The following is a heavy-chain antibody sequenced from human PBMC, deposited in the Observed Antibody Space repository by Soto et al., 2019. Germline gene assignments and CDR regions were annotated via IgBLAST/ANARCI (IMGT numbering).Heavy chain of an antibody. Sequence: EAQLVESGGVLVQPGGSLRLSCVDSGLSFSTSWMSWVRQAPGKALEWVANIKEDGSEKYYVDSAKGRFTISRDNAKNSLFLQMTSLRAEDTAVYYCARDVRYCSRTICSHYYYAMDVWGQGTPVTVSS. D-gene: IGHD2-2*01. CDR3: ARDVRYCSRTICSHYYYAMDV. CDR1: GLSFSTSW. V-gene: IGHV3-7*01. CDR2: IKEDGSEK. J-gene: IGHJ6*02.